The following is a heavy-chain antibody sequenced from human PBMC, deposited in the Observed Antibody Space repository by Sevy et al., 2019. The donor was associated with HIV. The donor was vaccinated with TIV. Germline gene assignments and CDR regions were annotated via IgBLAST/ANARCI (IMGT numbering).Heavy chain of an antibody. CDR3: AGENAWGRGYS. Sequence: SETLSLTCTVSGGSITSLYWNWIRQPPGKGLEWIANIYYNGHINYNPSLKSRVTLSLVTSKNQFSLRLCSVTAADMAMYYCAGENAWGRGYSWGQGTLVTVSS. J-gene: IGHJ4*02. D-gene: IGHD1-26*01. CDR1: GGSITSLY. V-gene: IGHV4-59*08. CDR2: IYYNGHI.